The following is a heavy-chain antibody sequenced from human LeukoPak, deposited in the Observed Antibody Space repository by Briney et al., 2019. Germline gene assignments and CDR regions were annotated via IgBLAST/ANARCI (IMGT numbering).Heavy chain of an antibody. CDR3: ARDKRHSYGRYFAH. V-gene: IGHV4-59*01. Sequence: PSETLSLTCSVSGDSISTYHWNWIRTPPGKGLEWIAYMQSTGNSKYNPSLKSRATMSVDTSKNQVVLNLSSVTAADTAVYYCARDKRHSYGRYFAHWGQGMLVTVSS. J-gene: IGHJ4*02. CDR2: MQSTGNS. CDR1: GDSISTYH. D-gene: IGHD5-18*01.